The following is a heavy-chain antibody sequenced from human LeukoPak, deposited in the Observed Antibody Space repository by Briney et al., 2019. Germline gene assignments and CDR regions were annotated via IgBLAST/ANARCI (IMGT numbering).Heavy chain of an antibody. V-gene: IGHV4-59*01. CDR3: ARATYYYDSSGYYYPTCYYYYYMDV. J-gene: IGHJ6*03. CDR2: IYYSGRT. D-gene: IGHD3-22*01. CDR1: GGSISSYY. Sequence: SETLSLTCTVSGGSISSYYWSWIRQPPGKGLEWVWYIYYSGRTNYNTSHKSRVTISVDTSKNQFSLKLSSVTAADTAVYYCARATYYYDSSGYYYPTCYYYYYMDVWGKGTTVTVSS.